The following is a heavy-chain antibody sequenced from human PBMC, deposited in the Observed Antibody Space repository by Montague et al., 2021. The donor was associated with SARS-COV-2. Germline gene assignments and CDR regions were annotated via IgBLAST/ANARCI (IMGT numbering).Heavy chain of an antibody. CDR1: GFTFSSYA. CDR3: ARSRSGSYYNPKRFDP. CDR2: ISYDGSNK. V-gene: IGHV3-30-3*01. J-gene: IGHJ5*02. Sequence: SLRLSWAASGFTFSSYAMHWVRQAPGKGLEWVAVISYDGSNKYYADSVKGRFTISRDNSKNTLYLQMNSLRAEDTAVYYCARSRSGSYYNPKRFDPWGQGTLVTVSS. D-gene: IGHD3-10*01.